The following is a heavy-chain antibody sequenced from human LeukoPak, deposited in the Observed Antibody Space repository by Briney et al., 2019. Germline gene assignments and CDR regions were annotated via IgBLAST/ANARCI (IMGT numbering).Heavy chain of an antibody. CDR3: GHPELP. CDR2: ITSSGTHT. D-gene: IGHD1-1*01. Sequence: GGFLRLSCAASGFTFSSYTMSWVRQAPGKGLEWVSGITSSGTHTYYVDSVKGRFTISRDNSKNMLYVQMTSLRAEDTAVYYCGHPELPWGQGTLVTVSS. J-gene: IGHJ4*02. CDR1: GFTFSSYT. V-gene: IGHV3-23*01.